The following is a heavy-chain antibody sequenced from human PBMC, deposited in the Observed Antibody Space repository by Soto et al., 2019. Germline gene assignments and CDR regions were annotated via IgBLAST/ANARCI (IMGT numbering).Heavy chain of an antibody. J-gene: IGHJ4*02. CDR1: GYTLTELS. Sequence: AFVKVSCKVSGYTLTELSMHWVRQAPGKGLEWMGGFDPEDGETIYAQKFQGKVTMTEDTSTDTAYMELSSLRSEDTAVYYCATYYYDSSGYLSPHYWGQGTLVTVS. CDR3: ATYYYDSSGYLSPHY. CDR2: FDPEDGET. D-gene: IGHD3-22*01. V-gene: IGHV1-24*01.